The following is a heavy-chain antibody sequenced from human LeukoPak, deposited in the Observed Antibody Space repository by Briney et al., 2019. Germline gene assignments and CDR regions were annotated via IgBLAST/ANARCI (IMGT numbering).Heavy chain of an antibody. D-gene: IGHD3-9*01. Sequence: SETLSLTCTVSGGSISSSSYYWGWIRQPPGKGLEWIGSIYYSGSTYYNPSLKSRVTISVDTSKNQFSLKLSSVTAADTAVYYCARGTYDILTGSLRLVDYYYYYGMDVWGQGTTVTVSS. CDR3: ARGTYDILTGSLRLVDYYYYYGMDV. J-gene: IGHJ6*02. V-gene: IGHV4-39*07. CDR1: GGSISSSSYY. CDR2: IYYSGST.